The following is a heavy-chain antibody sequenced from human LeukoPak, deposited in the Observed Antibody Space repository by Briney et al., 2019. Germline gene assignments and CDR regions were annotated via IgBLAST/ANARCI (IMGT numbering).Heavy chain of an antibody. D-gene: IGHD3-10*01. Sequence: SETLSLTCTVSGGSISSYYWSWIRQPPGKGLEWIGYIYYSGSTNYNPSLKNRVTISVDTSKNQFSLKLSSVTAADTAVYYCAGSYDIYYFDYWGQGTLVTVSS. CDR1: GGSISSYY. J-gene: IGHJ4*02. CDR2: IYYSGST. CDR3: AGSYDIYYFDY. V-gene: IGHV4-59*01.